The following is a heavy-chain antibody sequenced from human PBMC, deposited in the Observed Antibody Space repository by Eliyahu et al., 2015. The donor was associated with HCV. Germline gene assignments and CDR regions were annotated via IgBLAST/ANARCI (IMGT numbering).Heavy chain of an antibody. D-gene: IGHD6-19*01. J-gene: IGHJ4*02. Sequence: EVQLVESGGGLVQPGGSLRLSCAASGFTFSSYSXNWVRQAPGKGLEWVSYISSSSSTIYYADSVKGRLTISRDNAKNSLYLQMKSLRAEDTAVYYCARDRDGSGWSFDYWGQGTLVTVSS. V-gene: IGHV3-48*04. CDR1: GFTFSSYS. CDR3: ARDRDGSGWSFDY. CDR2: ISSSSSTI.